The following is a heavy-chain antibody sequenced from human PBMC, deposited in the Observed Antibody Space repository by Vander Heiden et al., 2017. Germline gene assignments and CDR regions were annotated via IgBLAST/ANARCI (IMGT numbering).Heavy chain of an antibody. D-gene: IGHD6-13*01. V-gene: IGHV1-2*02. CDR3: ARVRAARRSDAFDI. Sequence: QVQLVQSGAAVTKPGASVKVSCKASGYTFTGYYMHWVRQAPGQGLGWMGWINPNSGGPNYAQKGQGRVTMTRDTSISTAYMELSRLRSDDTAVYYCARVRAARRSDAFDIWGEGKMVTVS. CDR1: GYTFTGYY. J-gene: IGHJ3*02. CDR2: INPNSGGP.